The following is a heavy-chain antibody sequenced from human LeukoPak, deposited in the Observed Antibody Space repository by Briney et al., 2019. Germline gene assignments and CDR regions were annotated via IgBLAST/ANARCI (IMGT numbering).Heavy chain of an antibody. V-gene: IGHV3-13*01. J-gene: IGHJ4*02. D-gene: IGHD1-1*01. CDR1: GFTFSDYD. Sequence: RGSLRLSCAASGFTFSDYDMHWVRQATGKGLEWVSAIGTAGDTYYTGSVKGRFTISRENAKNSLYLQMNSLRAGDTAVYYCARVAKERVGGVYYFDYWGQGTLVTVSS. CDR3: ARVAKERVGGVYYFDY. CDR2: IGTAGDT.